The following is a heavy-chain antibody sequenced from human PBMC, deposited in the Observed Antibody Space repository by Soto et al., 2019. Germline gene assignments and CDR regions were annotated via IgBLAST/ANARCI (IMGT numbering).Heavy chain of an antibody. V-gene: IGHV1-69*12. CDR2: IIPIFGTA. D-gene: IGHD5-18*01. Sequence: QVQLVQSGAEVKKPGSSVKVSCKASGGTFSSYAISWVRQAPGQGLEWMGGIIPIFGTADYAQKFQGRVTITADESTSTADMELSSLRSEDTAVYYCASHGYSYGYLFDYWGQGTLVTVSS. CDR1: GGTFSSYA. CDR3: ASHGYSYGYLFDY. J-gene: IGHJ4*02.